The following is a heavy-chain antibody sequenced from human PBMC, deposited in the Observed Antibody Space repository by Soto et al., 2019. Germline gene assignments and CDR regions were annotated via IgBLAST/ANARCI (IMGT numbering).Heavy chain of an antibody. J-gene: IGHJ6*02. CDR1: GLMYSSYS. CDR2: ISLSGSQI. Sequence: EVQLVESGGGLVKPGGSVRLSCVASGLMYSSYSMSWVRQAPGKGLEWVAFISLSGSQINYAASVEGRFTISRDNAKNALYLQMNTVRVEDTAIYYCPRVISGGGGTCSSVHQYYGMDVWGPGTTVTVSS. CDR3: PRVISGGGGTCSSVHQYYGMDV. V-gene: IGHV3-21*01. D-gene: IGHD2-21*01.